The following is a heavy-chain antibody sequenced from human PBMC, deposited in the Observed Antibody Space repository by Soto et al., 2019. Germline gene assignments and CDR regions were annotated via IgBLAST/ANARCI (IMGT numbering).Heavy chain of an antibody. D-gene: IGHD3-22*01. V-gene: IGHV4-39*01. CDR1: GSISSSSYY. CDR2: IYYSGTT. Sequence: SETLSLTCTGGSISSSSYYWGWIRQPPGKGLEWIGSIYYSGTTYYNPSLKSRVTISVDTSKNQFSLKLRSVTAADTTVYYCARQAYYYDSSGFSLYYFDYWAQGTLVT. CDR3: ARQAYYYDSSGFSLYYFDY. J-gene: IGHJ4*02.